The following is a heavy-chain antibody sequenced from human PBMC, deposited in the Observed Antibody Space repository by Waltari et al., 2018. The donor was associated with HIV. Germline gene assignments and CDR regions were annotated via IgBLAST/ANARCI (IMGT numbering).Heavy chain of an antibody. Sequence: EVHLVQSGGGLVQSGESLRLSCEASGFTFSTCGMNWVRQAPGRGLEYVAGISSNGGTTSYANSVKGRFTISRDNSKNTLYLQMGSLRAEDTAVYYCARTNYYDYWGQGALVTVSS. CDR2: ISSNGGTT. D-gene: IGHD2-8*01. V-gene: IGHV3-64*01. J-gene: IGHJ4*02. CDR1: GFTFSTCG. CDR3: ARTNYYDY.